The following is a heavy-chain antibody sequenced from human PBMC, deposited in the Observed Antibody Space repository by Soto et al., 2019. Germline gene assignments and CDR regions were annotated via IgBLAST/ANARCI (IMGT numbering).Heavy chain of an antibody. Sequence: QVQLVESGGGVVQPGRSLRLSCAASGFTFSSYAMHWVRQAPGKGLEWVAVISYDGSNKYYADSVKGRFTISRDNSKNTLYLQMNCLRAEDTAVYYCARTFIVGATTFDYWGQGTLVTVSS. CDR1: GFTFSSYA. D-gene: IGHD1-26*01. J-gene: IGHJ4*02. CDR2: ISYDGSNK. V-gene: IGHV3-30-3*01. CDR3: ARTFIVGATTFDY.